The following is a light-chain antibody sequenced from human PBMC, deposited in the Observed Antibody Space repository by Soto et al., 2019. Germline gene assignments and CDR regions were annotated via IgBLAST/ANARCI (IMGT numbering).Light chain of an antibody. CDR2: GAS. V-gene: IGKV3-15*01. J-gene: IGKJ2*01. Sequence: ETVMTQSPGTLSASVGDRVTLSCRASQGVRSDLAWYQQKSGQAPRLLVFGASTRATGIPARFSGSGTGTEFTLTISSLQSEDFAVYNCQQCRNWPYTFGQGTKLEIK. CDR3: QQCRNWPYT. CDR1: QGVRSD.